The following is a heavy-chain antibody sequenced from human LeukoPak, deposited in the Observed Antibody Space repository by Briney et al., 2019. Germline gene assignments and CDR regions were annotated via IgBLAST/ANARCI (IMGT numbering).Heavy chain of an antibody. CDR1: GYTFTSYY. V-gene: IGHV1-46*01. CDR2: INPSGVST. J-gene: IGHJ3*02. Sequence: GASVKVSCKASGYTFTSYYMHWVRQAPGQGLEWMGIINPSGVSTSYAQKFQGRVTMTRDTSISTAYMELSRLRSDGTAVYYCARDSRLGWSFDIWGQGTMVTVSS. CDR3: ARDSRLGWSFDI. D-gene: IGHD6-19*01.